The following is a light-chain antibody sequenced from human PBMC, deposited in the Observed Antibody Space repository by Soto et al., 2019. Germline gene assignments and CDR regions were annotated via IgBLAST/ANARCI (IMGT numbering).Light chain of an antibody. J-gene: IGLJ1*01. Sequence: QSVRTQPPSASGSPGQSVAISCPGTSSDVGGYNYVSWYQQHPGKAPKLMIYEVNKRPSGVPDRFSGSKSGNTASLTVSGLQAEDEADYYCSSYAGSSNVFGTGTKVTVL. CDR3: SSYAGSSNV. CDR2: EVN. CDR1: SSDVGGYNY. V-gene: IGLV2-8*01.